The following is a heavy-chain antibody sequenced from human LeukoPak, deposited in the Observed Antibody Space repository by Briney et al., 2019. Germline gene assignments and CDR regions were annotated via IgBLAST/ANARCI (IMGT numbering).Heavy chain of an antibody. D-gene: IGHD5-18*01. CDR2: IYHSGST. CDR1: GYSISSGYY. V-gene: IGHV4-38-2*02. J-gene: IGHJ4*02. CDR3: ARVAPGGYSYGRNYYFDY. Sequence: SETLSLTCSVSGYSISSGYYWDRIRQPPGKGLEWIGSIYHSGSTYYNPSLKSRVTISVDTSKNQFSLKLSSVTAADTAVYYCARVAPGGYSYGRNYYFDYWGQGTLVTVSS.